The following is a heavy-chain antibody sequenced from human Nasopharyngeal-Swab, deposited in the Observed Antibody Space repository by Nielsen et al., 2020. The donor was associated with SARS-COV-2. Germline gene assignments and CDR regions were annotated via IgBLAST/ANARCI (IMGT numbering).Heavy chain of an antibody. V-gene: IGHV1-8*01. D-gene: IGHD6-19*01. CDR1: GYTFTSYD. CDR3: ARSSGWYVTLDY. J-gene: IGHJ4*02. Sequence: ASVKVSCKASGYTFTSYDINWVRQATGQGLEWMGWMNPNSGNTGYAQKFQGRVTMTRNTSISTAYMELSSLRSEDTAVYYCARSSGWYVTLDYWGQGTLVTVSS. CDR2: MNPNSGNT.